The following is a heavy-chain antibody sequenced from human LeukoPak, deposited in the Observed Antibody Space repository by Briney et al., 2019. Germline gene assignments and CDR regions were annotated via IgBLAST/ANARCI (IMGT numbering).Heavy chain of an antibody. D-gene: IGHD3-22*01. V-gene: IGHV4-59*01. Sequence: SETLSLTCTVSGGSISSYYWSLIRQPPGKGLEWIGYIYYSGSTNYNPSLKSRVTISVDTSKNQFSLKLSSVTAADTAVYYCARGAAMIVVGGAFDIWGQGTMVTVSS. CDR2: IYYSGST. J-gene: IGHJ3*02. CDR3: ARGAAMIVVGGAFDI. CDR1: GGSISSYY.